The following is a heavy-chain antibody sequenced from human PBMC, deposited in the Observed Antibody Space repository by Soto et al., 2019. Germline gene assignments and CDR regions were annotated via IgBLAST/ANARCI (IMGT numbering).Heavy chain of an antibody. J-gene: IGHJ5*02. V-gene: IGHV4-4*07. CDR1: GASISGFY. Sequence: PSETLSLTCTVSGASISGFYWSWIRKSAGKGLEWIGRIYATGTTDYNPSLKSRVMMSVDTSKKQFSLKLRSVTAADTAVYCGVGDGTKSLRDWFDPWGQGISVTVSS. CDR2: IYATGTT. CDR3: VGDGTKSLRDWFDP. D-gene: IGHD1-1*01.